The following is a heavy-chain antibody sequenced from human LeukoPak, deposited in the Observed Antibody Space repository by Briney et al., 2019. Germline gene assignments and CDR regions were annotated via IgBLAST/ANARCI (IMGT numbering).Heavy chain of an antibody. Sequence: ASVKVSCKASGYTFTSYYMHWVRQAPGQGLEWMGIINPSGGSTSYAQKFQGRVTMTRDTSTSTVYMDLSRLRSKDTAMYYCARDVLSHYGLRQDVFDIWGQGTMVTVSS. J-gene: IGHJ3*02. CDR3: ARDVLSHYGLRQDVFDI. CDR2: INPSGGST. D-gene: IGHD4-17*01. CDR1: GYTFTSYY. V-gene: IGHV1-46*01.